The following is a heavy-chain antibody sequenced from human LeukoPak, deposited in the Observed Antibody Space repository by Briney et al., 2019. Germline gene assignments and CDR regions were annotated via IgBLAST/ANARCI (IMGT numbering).Heavy chain of an antibody. CDR2: IWYDGSNK. D-gene: IGHD3-3*01. CDR1: GFTFSSYG. CDR3: AGERTPQRFFPSWAFDI. J-gene: IGHJ3*02. V-gene: IGHV3-33*01. Sequence: PGRSLRLSCAASGFTFSSYGMHWVRQAPGKGLEWVAVIWYDGSNKYYADSVKGRFTISRDNSKNTLYLQMNSLRAEDTAVYYCAGERTPQRFFPSWAFDIWGQGTMVTVSS.